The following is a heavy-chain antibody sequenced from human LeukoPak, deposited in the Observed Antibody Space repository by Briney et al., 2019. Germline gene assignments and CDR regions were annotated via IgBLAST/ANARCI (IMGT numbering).Heavy chain of an antibody. V-gene: IGHV6-1*01. CDR3: AAGISRIDY. Sequence: SQTLSLTCGISGDSVSSDGAAWNWIRQPPSRGLEWLGRTYYRSKWYNDYAVSVKSRVSINPDTSKNHFSLQLNSVTPEDTAVYYCAAGISRIDYWGQGILVTVSS. CDR2: TYYRSKWYN. CDR1: GDSVSSDGAA. J-gene: IGHJ4*02. D-gene: IGHD2-15*01.